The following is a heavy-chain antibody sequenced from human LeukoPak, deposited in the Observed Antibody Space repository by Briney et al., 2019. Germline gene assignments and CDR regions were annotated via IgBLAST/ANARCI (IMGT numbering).Heavy chain of an antibody. CDR2: IYTSGST. CDR3: ARNGLVIIADYYFDY. V-gene: IGHV4-4*07. J-gene: IGHJ4*02. D-gene: IGHD3/OR15-3a*01. CDR1: GGSISSYY. Sequence: SETLSLTCTVSGGSISSYYWSWIRQPAGKGLEWIRRIYTSGSTNYNPSLKSRVTMSVDTSKNQFSLKLSSVTAADTAVYYCARNGLVIIADYYFDYWGQGTLVTVSS.